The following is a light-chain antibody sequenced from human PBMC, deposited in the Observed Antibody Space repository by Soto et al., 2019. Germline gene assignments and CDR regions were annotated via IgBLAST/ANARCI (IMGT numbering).Light chain of an antibody. CDR2: LGS. V-gene: IGKV2-28*01. CDR1: QSLLHTNGYNY. J-gene: IGKJ1*01. Sequence: DIVVTQSPLSLPVTPGEPASISCRSSQSLLHTNGYNYLDWYLQKPGQPPQLLIYLGSNRASGVPDRFSGSGSGTDFTLTISRVEAEDVGVYYCMQALQTWTFGQGTKVEIK. CDR3: MQALQTWT.